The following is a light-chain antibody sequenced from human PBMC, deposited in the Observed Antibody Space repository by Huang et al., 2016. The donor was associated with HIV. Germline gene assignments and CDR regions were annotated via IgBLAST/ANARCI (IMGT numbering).Light chain of an antibody. V-gene: IGKV2-29*02. CDR3: MQSIDRRT. CDR2: EVS. CDR1: QSLLLADGKTY. Sequence: IVLTQTPLSLSVTPGQPATIHCKSNQSLLLADGKTYLYWYLQRAGQSPQPLIYEVSNRFSGVPDRFSGSGSGTDFTLKISRVEAGDVGIYYCMQSIDRRTFGQGTKLEIK. J-gene: IGKJ2*02.